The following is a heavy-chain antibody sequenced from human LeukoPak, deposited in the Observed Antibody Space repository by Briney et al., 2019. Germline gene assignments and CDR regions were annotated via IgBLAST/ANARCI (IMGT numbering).Heavy chain of an antibody. CDR2: INPNRDGT. CDR1: GYTFTDYY. V-gene: IGHV1-2*02. J-gene: IGHJ6*03. CDR3: ARGGDSSGYYYMDV. D-gene: IGHD3-22*01. Sequence: VASVKVSCKASGYTFTDYYIHWVRQAPGQGLEWMGWINPNRDGTNSAQKFQGRVTMTRDTSTSTVYMELSSLRSEDTAVYYCARGGDSSGYYYMDVWGKGTTVTISS.